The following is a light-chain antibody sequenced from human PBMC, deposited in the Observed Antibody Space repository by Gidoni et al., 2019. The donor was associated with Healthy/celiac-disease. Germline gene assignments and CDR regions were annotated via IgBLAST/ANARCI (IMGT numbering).Light chain of an antibody. CDR3: QQDDNLPLT. V-gene: IGKV1-33*01. Sequence: IQMAQSPSSLSASVGDRVTITCQASQDISHYLNWYQQKPGKAHKLLIYDASNLETGVPSRFSGSGSGTDFTFTISSLQPEDIATYYCQQDDNLPLTFGGGTKVEIK. CDR2: DAS. J-gene: IGKJ4*01. CDR1: QDISHY.